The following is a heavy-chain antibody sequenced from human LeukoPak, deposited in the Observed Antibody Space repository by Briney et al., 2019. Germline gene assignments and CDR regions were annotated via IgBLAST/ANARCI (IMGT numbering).Heavy chain of an antibody. V-gene: IGHV1-2*04. D-gene: IGHD2-15*01. CDR1: GYTFTGYY. CDR3: ARELGGVELNWSSYYYYYGMDV. Sequence: ASVKVSCKASGYTFTGYYMHWVRQAPGQGLEWMGWINPNSGGTNYAQKFQGWVTMTRDTSISTAYMEVSRLRSDDTAVYYCARELGGVELNWSSYYYYYGMDVWGQGTTVTVSS. CDR2: INPNSGGT. J-gene: IGHJ6*02.